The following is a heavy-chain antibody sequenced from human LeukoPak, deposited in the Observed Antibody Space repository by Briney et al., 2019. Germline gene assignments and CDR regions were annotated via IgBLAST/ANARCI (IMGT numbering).Heavy chain of an antibody. D-gene: IGHD3-16*02. CDR2: ISAYNGNT. Sequence: GASVKVSCKASGYTFTGYYMHWVRQAPGQGLEWMGWISAYNGNTNYAQKLQGRVTMTTDTSTSTAYMELRSLRSDDTAVYYCARDRLGYDYVWGSYRHLFDYWGQGTLVTVSS. CDR1: GYTFTGYY. V-gene: IGHV1-18*04. J-gene: IGHJ4*02. CDR3: ARDRLGYDYVWGSYRHLFDY.